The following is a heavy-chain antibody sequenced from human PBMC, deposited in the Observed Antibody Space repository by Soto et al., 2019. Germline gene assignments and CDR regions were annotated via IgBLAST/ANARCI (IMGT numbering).Heavy chain of an antibody. V-gene: IGHV4-34*01. D-gene: IGHD3-10*01. CDR1: GGSFSGYY. Sequence: SETLSLTCAVYGGSFSGYYWSWIRQPPGKGLEWIGEINHSGSTNYNPSLKSRVTISVDTSKNQFSLKLSSVTAADTDVYYWARGPRGSGSYYNGAFDIWGQGTMVTVSS. J-gene: IGHJ3*02. CDR3: ARGPRGSGSYYNGAFDI. CDR2: INHSGST.